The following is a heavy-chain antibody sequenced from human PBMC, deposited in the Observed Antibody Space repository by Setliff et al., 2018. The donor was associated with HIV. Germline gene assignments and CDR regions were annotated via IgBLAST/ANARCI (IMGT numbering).Heavy chain of an antibody. Sequence: SETLSLTCTVSGGSISSYYWSWIRQPPGKGLEWIGYIYYSGSTNYNPSLKSRVTISVDTSKNQLSLKLTSVTAADTAVYYCARDRRGYYYGSGSCYMDVWGTGTTVTVSS. CDR2: IYYSGST. J-gene: IGHJ6*03. CDR1: GGSISSYY. CDR3: ARDRRGYYYGSGSCYMDV. V-gene: IGHV4-4*08. D-gene: IGHD3-10*01.